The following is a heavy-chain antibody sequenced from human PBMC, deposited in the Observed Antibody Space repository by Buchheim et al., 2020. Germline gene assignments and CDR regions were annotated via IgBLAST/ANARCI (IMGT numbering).Heavy chain of an antibody. V-gene: IGHV4-34*12. D-gene: IGHD2/OR15-2a*01. CDR1: GGSFSGFY. CDR2: IIHSVSP. CDR3: TRVRTRYYEVGMDV. Sequence: QLQLHQRGAGLLKPSETLSLTCAVSGGSFSGFYWSWVRQPPGKGLEWIGEIIHSVSPNYNPSLKSRITISLVTSKTQFPLALSSVTAADTAVYYCTRVRTRYYEVGMDVWGQGTT. J-gene: IGHJ6*02.